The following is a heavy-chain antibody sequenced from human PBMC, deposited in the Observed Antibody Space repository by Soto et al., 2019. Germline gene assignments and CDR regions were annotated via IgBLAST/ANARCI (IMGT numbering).Heavy chain of an antibody. V-gene: IGHV3-48*02. D-gene: IGHD3-3*01. CDR3: ARAQSSRITIFGVVKTNGYYYYGMDV. CDR1: GFTFSSYS. Sequence: GGSLRLSCAASGFTFSSYSMNWVRQAPGKGLEWVSYISSSSSTIYYADSVKGRFTISRDNAKNSLYLQMNSLRDEDTAVYYCARAQSSRITIFGVVKTNGYYYYGMDVWGQGTTVTVSS. CDR2: ISSSSSTI. J-gene: IGHJ6*02.